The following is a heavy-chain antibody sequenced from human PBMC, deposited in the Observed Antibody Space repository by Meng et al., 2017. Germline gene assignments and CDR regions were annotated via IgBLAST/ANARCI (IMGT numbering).Heavy chain of an antibody. Sequence: VQLQPLGARLLQPSETLSLTWAVYGGFLSGSYWSWSRQPPGKGLEWIGEINHSGSTNYNPSLKSRVTISVDTSKNQFSLKLSSVTAADTAVYYCARELKEQSFAWGYWGQGTLVTVSS. CDR3: ARELKEQSFAWGY. CDR1: GGFLSGSY. D-gene: IGHD3-16*01. CDR2: INHSGST. V-gene: IGHV4-34*01. J-gene: IGHJ4*02.